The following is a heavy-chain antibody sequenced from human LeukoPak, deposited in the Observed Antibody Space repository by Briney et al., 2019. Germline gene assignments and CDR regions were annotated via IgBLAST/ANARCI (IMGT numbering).Heavy chain of an antibody. CDR2: ISGSGDST. CDR3: ARGYFGADS. D-gene: IGHD3-3*01. Sequence: GGSLRLSCAASGFTFSTYAVNWVRQAPGKGLEWVSTISGSGDSTYYADSVKGRFTISRDNAKNTLYLQMNSLRAEDTAVYYCARGYFGADSWGQGTLVTVSS. J-gene: IGHJ4*02. CDR1: GFTFSTYA. V-gene: IGHV3-23*01.